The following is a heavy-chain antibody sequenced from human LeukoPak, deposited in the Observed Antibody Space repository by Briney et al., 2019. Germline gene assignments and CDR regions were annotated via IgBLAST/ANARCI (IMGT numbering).Heavy chain of an antibody. CDR1: GGSISSYY. J-gene: IGHJ4*02. CDR2: IYYSGST. V-gene: IGHV4-59*08. CDR3: ARRPNWGRGGYYFDY. D-gene: IGHD7-27*01. Sequence: SETLSLTCTVSGGSISSYYWSWIRQPPGKGLEWIGYIYYSGSTNYNPSLKSRVTISVDTSKNQFSLKLSSVTAADTAVYYCARRPNWGRGGYYFDYWGQGTLVTVSS.